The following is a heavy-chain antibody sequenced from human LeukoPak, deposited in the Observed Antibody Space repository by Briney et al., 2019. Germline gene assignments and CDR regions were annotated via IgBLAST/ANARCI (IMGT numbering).Heavy chain of an antibody. Sequence: PTETLSLTCTVSGGSISSSSYYWGWIRQPPGKGLEWIGSIYYSGSTYYNPSLKSRVTISVDTSENQFSLKLSSVTAADTAVYYCASMSGYRDYWGQGTLVTVPS. CDR3: ASMSGYRDY. CDR2: IYYSGST. J-gene: IGHJ4*02. D-gene: IGHD3-3*01. V-gene: IGHV4-39*01. CDR1: GGSISSSSYY.